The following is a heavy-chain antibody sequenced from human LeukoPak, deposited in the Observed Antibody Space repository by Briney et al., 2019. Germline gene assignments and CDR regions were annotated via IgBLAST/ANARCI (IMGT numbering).Heavy chain of an antibody. D-gene: IGHD1-1*01. Sequence: SETLSHTCTVSGGSISPYYWSWIRQPPGKGLEWIGYIYYSGSTNYNPSLKSRVTMSVDTSKNQFSLKVRSVTAADTAFYYCARGRRRLDYWGQGILVTVSS. J-gene: IGHJ4*02. CDR2: IYYSGST. CDR1: GGSISPYY. CDR3: ARGRRRLDY. V-gene: IGHV4-59*01.